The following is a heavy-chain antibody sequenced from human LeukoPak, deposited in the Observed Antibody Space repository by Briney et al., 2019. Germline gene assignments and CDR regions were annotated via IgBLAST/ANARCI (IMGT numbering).Heavy chain of an antibody. Sequence: GGSLRLSCAASRFTLDDYAMHWVRHAPGKGLDWVTGISWNSGSIGYADSVKGRFTISRDNAKNSLYLQMNSLRAEDTALYYCAKGLAAAGTGYYFDYWGQGTLVTVSS. CDR1: RFTLDDYA. CDR2: ISWNSGSI. V-gene: IGHV3-9*01. J-gene: IGHJ4*02. CDR3: AKGLAAAGTGYYFDY. D-gene: IGHD6-13*01.